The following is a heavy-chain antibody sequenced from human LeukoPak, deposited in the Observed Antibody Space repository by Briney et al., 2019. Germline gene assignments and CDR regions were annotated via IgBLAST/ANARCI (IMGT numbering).Heavy chain of an antibody. V-gene: IGHV1-3*01. CDR1: GYTFINYA. Sequence: ASVKVSCKASGYTFINYAINWGRQAPGQRLEWMGWINAGNGNTKYSQKFQGRVTITRDTSASAAYMELSSLRSEDTAVYYCARGPRAAADDYWGQGTLVTVSS. CDR2: INAGNGNT. D-gene: IGHD6-13*01. J-gene: IGHJ4*02. CDR3: ARGPRAAADDY.